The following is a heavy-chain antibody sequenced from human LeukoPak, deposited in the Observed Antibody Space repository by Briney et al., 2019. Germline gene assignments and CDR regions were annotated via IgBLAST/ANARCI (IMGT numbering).Heavy chain of an antibody. J-gene: IGHJ6*03. Sequence: SETLSLTCAVYGESFIAYYWTWIRQPPGKGLEWIGEINHSGSTNYNPSLKSRVTMSVDTSKHQFSPKLSSVTAADTAVYYCARFPMVAVAYRYNYMDVWGKGTTVTVSS. D-gene: IGHD3-22*01. CDR3: ARFPMVAVAYRYNYMDV. CDR1: GESFIAYY. CDR2: INHSGST. V-gene: IGHV4-34*01.